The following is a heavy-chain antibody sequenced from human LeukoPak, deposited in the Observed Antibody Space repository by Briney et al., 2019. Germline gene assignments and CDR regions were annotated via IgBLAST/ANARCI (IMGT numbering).Heavy chain of an antibody. D-gene: IGHD3-9*01. J-gene: IGHJ4*02. Sequence: SETLSLTCTVSGYPISSGYYWGWIRQPPGKGLEWIGSIYHSGSTYYNPFLKSQVTISVDTSKNQFSLKLSSVTAADTAVYYCARARFDWFSDQPEEFDYWGQGTLVTVSS. V-gene: IGHV4-38-2*02. CDR1: GYPISSGYY. CDR3: ARARFDWFSDQPEEFDY. CDR2: IYHSGST.